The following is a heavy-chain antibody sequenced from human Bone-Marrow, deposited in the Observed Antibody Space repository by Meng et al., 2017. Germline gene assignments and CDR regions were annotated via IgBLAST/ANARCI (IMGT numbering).Heavy chain of an antibody. CDR2: IYYSGST. CDR1: GGPISSYY. CDR3: AGVLYGSGYYFLDY. J-gene: IGHJ4*02. V-gene: IGHV4-59*01. D-gene: IGHD3-22*01. Sequence: GSLRPSCTASGGPISSYYWSWIRQPPGKGLEWIGYIYYSGSTNYNPSLKSRVTISVDTSKNQFSLKLSSVTGADTAVYYCAGVLYGSGYYFLDYWGQGTLVTVSS.